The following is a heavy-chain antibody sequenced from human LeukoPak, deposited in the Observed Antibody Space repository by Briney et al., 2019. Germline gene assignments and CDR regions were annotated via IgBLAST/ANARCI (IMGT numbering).Heavy chain of an antibody. V-gene: IGHV1-8*01. D-gene: IGHD2-21*02. Sequence: GASVKVSCKASGYTFTSYDINWVRQATGQGLEWMGWMNPNSGNTGYAQKFQGRVTMTRNTSISTAYMELSSLRSEDTAVYYCALRGVTLYYYYGMDVWAKGPRSPSP. CDR3: ALRGVTLYYYYGMDV. CDR2: MNPNSGNT. J-gene: IGHJ6*02. CDR1: GYTFTSYD.